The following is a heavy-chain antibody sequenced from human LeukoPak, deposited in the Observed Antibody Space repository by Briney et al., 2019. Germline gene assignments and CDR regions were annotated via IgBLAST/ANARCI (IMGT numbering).Heavy chain of an antibody. V-gene: IGHV1-46*01. CDR1: GGTFSSYA. CDR3: ARASLTMIVVGNYFDY. Sequence: ASVKVSCKASGGTFSSYAISWVRQAPGRGLEWMGIINPSGGSTSYAQKFQGRVTMTRDTSTSTVYMELSSLRSEDTAVYYCARASLTMIVVGNYFDYWGQGTLVTVSS. J-gene: IGHJ4*02. CDR2: INPSGGST. D-gene: IGHD3-22*01.